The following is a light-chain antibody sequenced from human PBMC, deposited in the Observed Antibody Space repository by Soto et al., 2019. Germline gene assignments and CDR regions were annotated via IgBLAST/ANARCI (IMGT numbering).Light chain of an antibody. CDR3: QQYGGSPRT. V-gene: IGKV3-20*01. CDR2: GAS. CDR1: QSVSSN. Sequence: EIVMTQSPATLSVSPGERATLSCRASQSVSSNLAWYQQKPGQAPRLLISGASSRAADIPDRFSGSGSGTDFTLTINRLEPEDFAVYYCQQYGGSPRTFGQGTKVDIK. J-gene: IGKJ1*01.